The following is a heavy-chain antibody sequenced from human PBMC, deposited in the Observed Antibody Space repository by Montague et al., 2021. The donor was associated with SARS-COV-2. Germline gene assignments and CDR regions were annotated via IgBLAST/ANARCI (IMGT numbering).Heavy chain of an antibody. CDR1: GASISSSSYS. CDR3: ARQPTRGLTIFGVVTDYGMDV. D-gene: IGHD3-3*01. Sequence: SETLSLTCTVSGASISSSSYSWGRIRQPQGKGLEWIGYTYYSGSTNYNPSLKSRVTIFVETSKNQFSLRLSSVTAAATAVYYCARQPTRGLTIFGVVTDYGMDVWGQGTTVAVSS. V-gene: IGHV4-39*01. CDR2: TYYSGST. J-gene: IGHJ6*02.